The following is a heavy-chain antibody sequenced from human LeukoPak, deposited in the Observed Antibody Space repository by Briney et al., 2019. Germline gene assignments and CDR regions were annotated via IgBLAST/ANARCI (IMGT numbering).Heavy chain of an antibody. V-gene: IGHV4-34*01. J-gene: IGHJ4*02. D-gene: IGHD5-18*01. CDR1: GGSFSGYY. CDR2: INHSGST. CDR3: ARVIYSYGSYYFDY. Sequence: PSETLSLTCAVYGGSFSGYYWSWIRQPPGKGLEWIGEINHSGSTSYNPSLKSRVTISVDTSKNQFSLKLSSVTAADTAVYYCARVIYSYGSYYFDYWGQGTLVTVSS.